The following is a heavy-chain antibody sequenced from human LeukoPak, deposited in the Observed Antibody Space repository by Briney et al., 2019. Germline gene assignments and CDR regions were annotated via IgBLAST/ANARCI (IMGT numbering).Heavy chain of an antibody. J-gene: IGHJ3*02. CDR3: ARDGQLSLDALDI. Sequence: SQTLSLTCAISGDTISSNSAAWNWIRQSPSRGLEWLGRTYYRSNWYNNYAVSVRGLITISPDTSKNQLSLQLTSVTPEDTAVYYCARDGQLSLDALDIWGQGTLVTVSS. D-gene: IGHD1-1*01. CDR1: GDTISSNSAA. CDR2: TYYRSNWYN. V-gene: IGHV6-1*01.